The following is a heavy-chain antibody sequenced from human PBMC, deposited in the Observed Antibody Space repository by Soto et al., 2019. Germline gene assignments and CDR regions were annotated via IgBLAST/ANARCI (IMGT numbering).Heavy chain of an antibody. J-gene: IGHJ4*02. CDR1: GGSISSSSYY. D-gene: IGHD3-22*01. CDR2: IYYSEST. CDR3: ARQIYDSDTGPNFQYYFDS. V-gene: IGHV4-39*01. Sequence: SETLSLTCTVSGGSISSSSYYWGWIRQPPGKGLEWIGSIYYSESTYYNPSLKSRVTISVDTSKNQFSLKLSSVTAADTAVYYCARQIYDSDTGPNFQYYFDSWGQGTPVTVSS.